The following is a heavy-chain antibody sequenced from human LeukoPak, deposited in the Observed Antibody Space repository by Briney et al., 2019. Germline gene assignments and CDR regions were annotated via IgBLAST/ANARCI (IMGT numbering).Heavy chain of an antibody. V-gene: IGHV1-18*01. CDR2: ISAYNGNT. J-gene: IGHJ5*02. D-gene: IGHD5-18*01. CDR1: GYIFTSYG. Sequence: GESLQISCKGSGYIFTSYGISWVRQAPGQGLEWVGWISAYNGNTNYAQKLQGRVTMTTDTSTSTAYMELRSLRSDDTALYYCARVVQLWPRPYNWFDPWGQGTLVTVSS. CDR3: ARVVQLWPRPYNWFDP.